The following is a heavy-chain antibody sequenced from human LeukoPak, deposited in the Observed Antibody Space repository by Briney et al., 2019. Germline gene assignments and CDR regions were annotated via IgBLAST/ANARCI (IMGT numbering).Heavy chain of an antibody. J-gene: IGHJ6*02. CDR2: ISSSGSTI. CDR1: GFTFSDYY. V-gene: IGHV3-11*01. CDR3: ARDSSSDFWSGYYFVSYGMDV. Sequence: GGSLRLSCAASGFTFSDYYMSWIRQAPGKGLEWVSYISSSGSTIYYADSVKGRFTISRDNAKNSLYLQMNSLRAEDTAMYYCARDSSSDFWSGYYFVSYGMDVWGQGTTVTVSS. D-gene: IGHD3-3*01.